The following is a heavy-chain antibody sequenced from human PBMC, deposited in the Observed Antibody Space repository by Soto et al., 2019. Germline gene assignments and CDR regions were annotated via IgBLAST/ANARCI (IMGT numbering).Heavy chain of an antibody. CDR1: GYTFTSYG. CDR2: ISAYNGNT. D-gene: IGHD3-9*01. Sequence: ASVKVSCKASGYTFTSYGISWVRQAPGQGLEWMGWISAYNGNTNYAQKPQGRVTMTTDTSTSTAYMELRSLRSDDTAVYYCARDNDRNYDILTGYSHWAKYAFDIWGQGTMVTVSS. CDR3: ARDNDRNYDILTGYSHWAKYAFDI. J-gene: IGHJ3*02. V-gene: IGHV1-18*04.